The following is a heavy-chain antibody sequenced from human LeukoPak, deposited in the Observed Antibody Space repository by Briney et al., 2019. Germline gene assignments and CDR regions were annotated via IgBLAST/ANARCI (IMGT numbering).Heavy chain of an antibody. D-gene: IGHD3-10*01. V-gene: IGHV3-23*01. CDR3: AKGTTHYYGSGGYYSDY. J-gene: IGHJ4*02. CDR2: VSGGGAGT. Sequence: GGSLRLSCAASGFTFSLYAMSWVRQAPGKGLEWVSSVSGGGAGTYYADSVKGRFTISRDNSQNTLYLQMNSLRAEDTAVYYCAKGTTHYYGSGGYYSDYWGQGTLVTVSS. CDR1: GFTFSLYA.